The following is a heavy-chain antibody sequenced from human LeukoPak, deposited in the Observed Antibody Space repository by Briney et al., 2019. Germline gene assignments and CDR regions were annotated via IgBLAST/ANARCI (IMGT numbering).Heavy chain of an antibody. CDR3: ARILAGTTFDY. CDR1: GFTFSSYG. V-gene: IGHV3-30*19. D-gene: IGHD1-1*01. CDR2: ISYDGSTK. Sequence: GGSLRLSCEASGFTFSSYGMHWVRQAPGKGLEWVAIISYDGSTKYYADSVKGRFTISRDSSENTLYLQMNSLRAEDTAVYYCARILAGTTFDYWGQGTLVTVSS. J-gene: IGHJ4*02.